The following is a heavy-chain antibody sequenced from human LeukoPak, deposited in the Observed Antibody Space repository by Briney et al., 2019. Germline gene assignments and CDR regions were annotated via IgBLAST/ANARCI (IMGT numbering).Heavy chain of an antibody. J-gene: IGHJ4*02. CDR1: GFTFTNAW. CDR2: IKSKSDGGTT. Sequence: GGSLRLSCAASGFTFTNAWMSWVRQAPGKGLEWVGRIKSKSDGGTTAYAAPVKGRFTISRDDSKNTLYLQMNSLKTEDTAVYYCTTGAVVARGDYWGQGTLVTVSS. D-gene: IGHD2-15*01. CDR3: TTGAVVARGDY. V-gene: IGHV3-15*01.